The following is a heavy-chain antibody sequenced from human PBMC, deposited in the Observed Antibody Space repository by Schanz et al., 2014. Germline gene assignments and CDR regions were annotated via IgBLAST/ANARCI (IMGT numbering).Heavy chain of an antibody. D-gene: IGHD6-13*01. Sequence: EVHLVESGGGLVQPGGSLRLSCAASGFNFITFAMSWVRQAPGKGPEWVSAIGGDASRTYYADSVKGRFTVTRDNSKNTLYLQMNSLTAEDTAVYFCAKDTRMTPAGTGVFFDYWGQGTLVTVSS. J-gene: IGHJ4*02. CDR1: GFNFITFA. V-gene: IGHV3-23*04. CDR2: IGGDASRT. CDR3: AKDTRMTPAGTGVFFDY.